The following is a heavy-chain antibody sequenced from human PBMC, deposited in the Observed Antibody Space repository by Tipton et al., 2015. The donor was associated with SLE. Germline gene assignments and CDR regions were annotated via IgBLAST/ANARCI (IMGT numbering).Heavy chain of an antibody. V-gene: IGHV3-23*01. D-gene: IGHD6-6*01. Sequence: SLRLSCAASGFTFNNYVLHWVRQAPGKGLEWVSSITSSVAGTYYADSVKGRFTISRENRKNTLYLEMSSLRAEDTALYYCARGAKHSQLVHYYYNYMDVWGKGTAVTVSS. J-gene: IGHJ6*03. CDR1: GFTFNNYV. CDR2: ITSSVAGT. CDR3: ARGAKHSQLVHYYYNYMDV.